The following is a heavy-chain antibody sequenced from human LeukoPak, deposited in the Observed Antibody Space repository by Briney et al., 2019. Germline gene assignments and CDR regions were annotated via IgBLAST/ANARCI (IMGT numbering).Heavy chain of an antibody. CDR1: GFTFSSYS. CDR3: ARSGIAARPQRYNWFDP. V-gene: IGHV3-21*01. Sequence: PGGSLRLSCAASGFTFSSYSMNWVRQAPGKGLEWVSSISSSSSYIYYADSVKGRFTISRDNAKNSLYLQMNSLRAEDTAVYYRARSGIAARPQRYNWFDPWGQGTLVTVSS. D-gene: IGHD6-6*01. J-gene: IGHJ5*02. CDR2: ISSSSSYI.